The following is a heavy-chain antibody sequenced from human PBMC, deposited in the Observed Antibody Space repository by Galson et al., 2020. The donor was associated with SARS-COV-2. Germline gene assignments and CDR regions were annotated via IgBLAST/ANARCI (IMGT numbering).Heavy chain of an antibody. CDR3: ARDGLAVPRSSGWLVGDYNWFDP. CDR2: IKQDGSEK. CDR1: GFTFSSYW. D-gene: IGHD6-19*01. J-gene: IGHJ5*02. Sequence: GESLKISCAASGFTFSSYWMSWVRQAPGKGLEWVANIKQDGSEKYYVDSVKGRFTISRDNAKNSLYLQMNSLRAEDTAVYYCARDGLAVPRSSGWLVGDYNWFDPWGQGTLVTVSS. V-gene: IGHV3-7*01.